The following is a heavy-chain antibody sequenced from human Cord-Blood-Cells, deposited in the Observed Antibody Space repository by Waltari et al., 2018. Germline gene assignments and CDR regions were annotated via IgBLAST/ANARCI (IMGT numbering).Heavy chain of an antibody. J-gene: IGHJ4*02. CDR3: ARARGVKLGYFDY. Sequence: EVQLVESGGGLIQLGGCLRLSCAGSRLPVSSNSMSWVLQAPGTGLAWVSVIYGGGSTYYADTVKGRFTISRDNSKNTLYLQMNSLRAEDTAVYYCARARGVKLGYFDYWGQGTLVTVSS. CDR2: IYGGGST. D-gene: IGHD3-10*01. CDR1: RLPVSSNS. V-gene: IGHV3-53*01.